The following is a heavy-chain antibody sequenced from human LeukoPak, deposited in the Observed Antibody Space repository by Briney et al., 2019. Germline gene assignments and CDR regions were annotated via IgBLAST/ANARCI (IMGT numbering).Heavy chain of an antibody. Sequence: GGSLRLSCVASGFTFSGSWMTWVRQAPGKGLEWVANMNPDGSGKYYVDSVKGRFTVSRDNAKNSVYLQMNSLRAEDTAVYYCAKRDSAGLYYFDYWGQGTLVTVSS. J-gene: IGHJ4*02. CDR1: GFTFSGSW. CDR2: MNPDGSGK. V-gene: IGHV3-7*03. D-gene: IGHD5-18*01. CDR3: AKRDSAGLYYFDY.